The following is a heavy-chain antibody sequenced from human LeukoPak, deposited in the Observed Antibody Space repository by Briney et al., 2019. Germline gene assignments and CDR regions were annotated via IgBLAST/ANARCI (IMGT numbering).Heavy chain of an antibody. CDR2: INHSGST. CDR1: GGSFSGYY. D-gene: IGHD3-22*01. Sequence: SETLSLTCAVYGGSFSGYYWRWIRQPPGKGLEWIGEINHSGSTNYNPSLKSRVTISVDTSKNQFSLKLSSVTAADTAVYYCARSIDYYDSSGYYYEPQYYFDYWGQGTLVTVSS. CDR3: ARSIDYYDSSGYYYEPQYYFDY. J-gene: IGHJ4*02. V-gene: IGHV4-34*01.